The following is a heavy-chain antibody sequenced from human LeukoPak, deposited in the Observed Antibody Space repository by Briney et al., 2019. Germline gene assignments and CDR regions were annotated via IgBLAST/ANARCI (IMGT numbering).Heavy chain of an antibody. V-gene: IGHV4-59*01. CDR1: GGSISSYY. CDR3: ARIGHEDYYFDY. J-gene: IGHJ4*02. CDR2: IYYSGST. Sequence: PSETLSLTCTVSGGSISSYYWSWIRQPPGKGLEWIGYIYYSGSTNYNPSLKSRVTISVDTSKNQFSLKLSSVTAADTAVYYCARIGHEDYYFDYWGQGTLVTASS.